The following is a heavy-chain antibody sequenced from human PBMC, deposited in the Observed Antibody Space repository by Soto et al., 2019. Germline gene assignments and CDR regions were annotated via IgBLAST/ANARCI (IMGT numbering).Heavy chain of an antibody. CDR3: ARDRSSWYIDY. J-gene: IGHJ4*02. CDR1: GFTFSSYS. CDR2: ISSRSSYI. V-gene: IGHV3-21*01. D-gene: IGHD6-13*01. Sequence: GGSLRLSCAAPGFTFSSYSMNWVRQAPGQGLEWVSSISSRSSYIYYADSVKGRFTISRDNAKNSLYLQMNSLRAEDTAVYYCARDRSSWYIDYWGQGTLVTVSS.